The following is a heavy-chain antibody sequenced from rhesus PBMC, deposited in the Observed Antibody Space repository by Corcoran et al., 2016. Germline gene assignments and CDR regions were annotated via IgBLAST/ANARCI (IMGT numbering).Heavy chain of an antibody. V-gene: IGHV4-147*01. Sequence: QVQLQESGPGLVKPSETLSLTCAVSGYSISSNYWSWIRQPPGKGLDWIGYIYGSSGTTYYNPSLKSRVTTSTDTSKTQFSLKLGSVTAADTAVYYCARVGNYFDYWGQGVLVTVSS. D-gene: IGHD7-45*01. CDR2: IYGSSGTT. J-gene: IGHJ4*01. CDR3: ARVGNYFDY. CDR1: GYSISSNY.